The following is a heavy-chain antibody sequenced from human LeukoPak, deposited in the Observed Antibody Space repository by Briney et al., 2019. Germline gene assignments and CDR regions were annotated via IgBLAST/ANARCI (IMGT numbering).Heavy chain of an antibody. CDR3: AKDDAVAGLFDY. D-gene: IGHD6-19*01. Sequence: GGSLRLSCEASGVTFSSYVMSWVRQAPGKGPEWVSAISGSGGSTYYADSVKGRFTISRDNSKNTLYLQMNSLRAEDTAVYYCAKDDAVAGLFDYWGQGTLVTVSS. V-gene: IGHV3-23*01. CDR2: ISGSGGST. J-gene: IGHJ4*02. CDR1: GVTFSSYV.